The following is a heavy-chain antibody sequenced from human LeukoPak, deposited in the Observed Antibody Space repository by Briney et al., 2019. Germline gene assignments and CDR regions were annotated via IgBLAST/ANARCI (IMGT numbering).Heavy chain of an antibody. J-gene: IGHJ6*03. Sequence: GESLKISCKGSGYSFTSYWIGWVRQMPGKGLEWMGIIYPGDSDTRYSPSFQGQVTISADKSISTAYLQWSSLKASDTAMYYCARSMVAAGTTRYMDVWGKGTTVTVSS. CDR1: GYSFTSYW. CDR2: IYPGDSDT. CDR3: ARSMVAAGTTRYMDV. D-gene: IGHD6-13*01. V-gene: IGHV5-51*01.